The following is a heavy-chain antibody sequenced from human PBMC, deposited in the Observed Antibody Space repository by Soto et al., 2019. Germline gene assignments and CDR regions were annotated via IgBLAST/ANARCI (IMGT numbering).Heavy chain of an antibody. D-gene: IGHD3-10*01. Sequence: SLRLSCAASGFTVSSNYISWVRHAPGKGLEWVSVIYSGGSTYYADSVKGRFTISRDNSKNTLYLQMNSLRAEDTAVYYCARETASGAPRLGELICGRGTVVTVSS. J-gene: IGHJ2*01. CDR3: ARETASGAPRLGELI. V-gene: IGHV3-53*01. CDR1: GFTVSSNY. CDR2: IYSGGST.